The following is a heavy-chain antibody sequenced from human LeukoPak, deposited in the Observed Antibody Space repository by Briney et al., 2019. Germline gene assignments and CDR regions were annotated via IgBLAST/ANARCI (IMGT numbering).Heavy chain of an antibody. D-gene: IGHD3-22*01. Sequence: PSETLSLTCTVSGGSISSYYWSWIRQPPGKGLEWIGYIYYSGSTNYNPSLKSRVTTSVDTSKNQFSLKLSSVTAADTAVYYCARDRKLTYYYDSSGYGYYMDVWGKGTTVTVSS. V-gene: IGHV4-59*01. CDR1: GGSISSYY. J-gene: IGHJ6*03. CDR2: IYYSGST. CDR3: ARDRKLTYYYDSSGYGYYMDV.